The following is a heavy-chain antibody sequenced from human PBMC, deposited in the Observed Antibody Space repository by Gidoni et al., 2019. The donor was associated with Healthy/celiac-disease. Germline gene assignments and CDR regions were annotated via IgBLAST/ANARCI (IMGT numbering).Heavy chain of an antibody. D-gene: IGHD3-16*01. Sequence: QVQLQESGPGLVKPSETLSLTCTVPGGSISSYYWSWIRQPPVKVLEWIGYIYSSGSTNYNPSLKSRVTISADTSKNQFSRKLSSVTAADTAVYYCARHRRGGSNNDYWGQGTLVTVSS. CDR2: IYSSGST. V-gene: IGHV4-59*08. J-gene: IGHJ4*02. CDR3: ARHRRGGSNNDY. CDR1: GGSISSYY.